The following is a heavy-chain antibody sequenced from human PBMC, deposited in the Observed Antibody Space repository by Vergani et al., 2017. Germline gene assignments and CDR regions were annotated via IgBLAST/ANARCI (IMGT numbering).Heavy chain of an antibody. CDR2: IVVGSGNT. Sequence: QVQLVQSGAEVKKPGASVKVSCKASGYTFTSYAMHWVRQAPGQRLEWIGWIVVGSGNTNYAQKFQERVTITRDMSTSTAYMELSSLRSEDTAVYYCARSYYYDSSGYSTAGYWGQGTLVTVSS. J-gene: IGHJ4*02. V-gene: IGHV1-3*01. D-gene: IGHD3-22*01. CDR3: ARSYYYDSSGYSTAGY. CDR1: GYTFTSYA.